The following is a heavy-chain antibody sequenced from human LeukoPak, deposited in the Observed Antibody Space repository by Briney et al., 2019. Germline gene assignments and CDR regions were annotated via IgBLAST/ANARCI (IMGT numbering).Heavy chain of an antibody. CDR2: INHSGST. J-gene: IGHJ4*02. CDR1: GGSFSGYY. CDR3: ARAYGGRLAFDY. V-gene: IGHV4-34*01. D-gene: IGHD4-23*01. Sequence: NSSETLSLTCAVYGGSFSGYYWSWIRQPPGKGLEWIGEINHSGSTNYNPSLKSRVTISVDTSKNQFSLKLSSVTAADTAVYYCARAYGGRLAFDYWGQGTLVTVSS.